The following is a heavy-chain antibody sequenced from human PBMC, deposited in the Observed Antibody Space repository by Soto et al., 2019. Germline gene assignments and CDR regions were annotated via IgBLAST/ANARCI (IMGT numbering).Heavy chain of an antibody. J-gene: IGHJ6*02. D-gene: IGHD4-17*01. Sequence: PGGSLRLSCAASGFTFSSYGMHWVRQAPGKGLEWVAVIWYDGSNKYYADSVKGRFTISRDNSKNTLYLQMNSLRAEDTAVYYCASRQDTVTTNIAIGMDVWGQGTTVTVSS. V-gene: IGHV3-33*01. CDR2: IWYDGSNK. CDR3: ASRQDTVTTNIAIGMDV. CDR1: GFTFSSYG.